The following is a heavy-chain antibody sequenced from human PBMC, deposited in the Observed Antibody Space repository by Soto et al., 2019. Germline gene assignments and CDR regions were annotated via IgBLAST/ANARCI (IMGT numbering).Heavy chain of an antibody. CDR2: IHDGGTT. CDR1: GGSINSNRW. Sequence: QVKLQESGPGLVKPSGTLSLTCAVSGGSINSNRWWTWVRQASGKGLEWIGEIHDGGTTNYNLSLKSRVTLSIDESKNQFSLDMKSVSAADTAVYYCAGQWAAGYGAFDPWGQGILVTVSS. CDR3: AGQWAAGYGAFDP. J-gene: IGHJ5*02. V-gene: IGHV4-4*02. D-gene: IGHD3-9*01.